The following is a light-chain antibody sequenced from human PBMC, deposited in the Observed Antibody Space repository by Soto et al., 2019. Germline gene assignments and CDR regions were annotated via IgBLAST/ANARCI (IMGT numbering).Light chain of an antibody. CDR3: QQYASSPLT. Sequence: EIVLTQSPGTLSLSPGERATLSCRASQSVGNNYLAWYQQKPGQAPRLLIHGASSWATGIPDRFSGSGSGTDFTLTITRLEPEDLAGYYCQQYASSPLTFGQGTKVEIK. CDR1: QSVGNNY. CDR2: GAS. J-gene: IGKJ2*01. V-gene: IGKV3-20*01.